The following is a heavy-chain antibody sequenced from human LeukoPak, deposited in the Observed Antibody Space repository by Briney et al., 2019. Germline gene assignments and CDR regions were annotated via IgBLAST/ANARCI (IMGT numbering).Heavy chain of an antibody. V-gene: IGHV4-59*12. CDR2: IYYSGST. J-gene: IGHJ4*02. CDR3: AWSPAADDYVWGSYRLPFDY. CDR1: GGSISSYY. Sequence: SETLSLTCTVSGGSISSYYWSWIRQPPGKGLEWIGYIYYSGSTNYNPSLKSRVTISVDTSKNQFSLKLSSVTAADTAVYYCAWSPAADDYVWGSYRLPFDYWGQGTLVTVSS. D-gene: IGHD3-16*02.